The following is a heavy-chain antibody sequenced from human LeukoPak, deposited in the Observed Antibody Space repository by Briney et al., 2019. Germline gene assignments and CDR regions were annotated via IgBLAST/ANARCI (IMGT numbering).Heavy chain of an antibody. CDR2: LHTSGST. CDR3: ARDFGYGDYFFDD. J-gene: IGHJ4*02. CDR1: GGSISSYY. D-gene: IGHD4-17*01. Sequence: SETLSLTCTVSGGSISSYYWSWIRQPAGEGLEWIGRLHTSGSTHYNPSLKSRVTMSVDTSKNQFSLKLSSVTAADTAVYYWARDFGYGDYFFDDWGQGTLVTVSS. V-gene: IGHV4-4*07.